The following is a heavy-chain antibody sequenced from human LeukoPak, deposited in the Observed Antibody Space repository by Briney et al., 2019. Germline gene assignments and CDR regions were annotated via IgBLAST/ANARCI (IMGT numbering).Heavy chain of an antibody. CDR1: GGSFTDYY. CDR2: INHSGST. J-gene: IGHJ4*02. V-gene: IGHV4-34*01. CDR3: ARRDTTLVTSFDF. D-gene: IGHD5-18*01. Sequence: SETLSLTCAVYGGSFTDYYWTWIRQPRGEGLEWIGEINHSGSTNYNPSLKSRVTVSVDPSKNQFSLILSSVTAADTAVYYCARRDTTLVTSFDFWGQGNLVTVSS.